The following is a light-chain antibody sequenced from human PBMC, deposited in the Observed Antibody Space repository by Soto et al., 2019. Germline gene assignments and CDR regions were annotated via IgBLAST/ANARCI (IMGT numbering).Light chain of an antibody. CDR3: QHYNSYSEA. CDR1: QTISSW. CDR2: KAS. V-gene: IGKV1-5*03. J-gene: IGKJ1*01. Sequence: DIQMTQSPSTLSGSVGDRVTITCRASQTISSWLAWYQQKPGKAPKLMIYKASTLKSGVPSRFSGSGSETEFTLTISSLQPDDFATYYSQHYNSYSEAFGQGTKLELK.